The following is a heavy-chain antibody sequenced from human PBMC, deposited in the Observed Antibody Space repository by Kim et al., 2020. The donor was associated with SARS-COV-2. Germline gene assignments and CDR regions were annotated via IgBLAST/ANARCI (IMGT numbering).Heavy chain of an antibody. CDR3: ARLPRVVSSGFDY. V-gene: IGHV3-33*08. D-gene: IGHD3-22*01. Sequence: GGSLRLSCAASGFIFSNYNMVWVRQTPGKGLEWVALIWFDGSNTDYVDSVRGRFTVSRDNSKNTLYLQMNSLRADDTATYYCARLPRVVSSGFDYWGQGTLVTVAS. J-gene: IGHJ4*02. CDR1: GFIFSNYN. CDR2: IWFDGSNT.